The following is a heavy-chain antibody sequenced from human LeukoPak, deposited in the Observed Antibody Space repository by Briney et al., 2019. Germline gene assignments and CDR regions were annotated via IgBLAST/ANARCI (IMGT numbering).Heavy chain of an antibody. CDR2: INTNTGNP. Sequence: ASVKVSCKASGYTFTSYAMNWVRQAPGQGLEWMGWINTNTGNPTYAQGFTGRFVFSLDTSASTAYLQIGSLKAEDTAVYYCASAYSVGFDPWGQGTLVTVST. CDR3: ASAYSVGFDP. J-gene: IGHJ5*02. D-gene: IGHD2-21*01. CDR1: GYTFTSYA. V-gene: IGHV7-4-1*01.